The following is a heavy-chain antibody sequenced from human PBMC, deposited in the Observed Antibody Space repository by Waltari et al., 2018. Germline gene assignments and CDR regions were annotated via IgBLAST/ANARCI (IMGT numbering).Heavy chain of an antibody. CDR1: GYTFTDYY. CDR3: SRSGSDDWFDP. CDR2: VGPKDGET. D-gene: IGHD2-15*01. V-gene: IGHV1-69-2*01. Sequence: EVQLLQSGAEGKKPGATVKISCKSSGYTFTDYYIHWVKQTPGKGLEWMGRVGPKDGETIYAEKFQDRVTISADTSTDTVYMIMNGLRFDDTALYFCSRSGSDDWFDPWGRGTPVTVVS. J-gene: IGHJ5*02.